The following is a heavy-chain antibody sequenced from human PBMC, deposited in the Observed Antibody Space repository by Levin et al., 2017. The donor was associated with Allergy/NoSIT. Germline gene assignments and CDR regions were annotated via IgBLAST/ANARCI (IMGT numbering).Heavy chain of an antibody. CDR1: GGTFSSYT. D-gene: IGHD3-10*01. V-gene: IGHV1-69*02. CDR3: TLGGSGSYLSVGD. J-gene: IGHJ4*02. CDR2: IIPILGIA. Sequence: ASVKVSCKASGGTFSSYTISWVRQAPGQGLEWMGRIIPILGIANYAQKFQGRVTITADKSTSTAYMELSSLRSEDTAVYYCTLGGSGSYLSVGDWGQGTLVTVSS.